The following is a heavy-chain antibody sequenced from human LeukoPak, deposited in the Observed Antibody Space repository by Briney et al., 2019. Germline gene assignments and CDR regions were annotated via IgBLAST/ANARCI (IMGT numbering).Heavy chain of an antibody. CDR3: ARDPNCSSTSCYDI. CDR1: GGSISSGDYY. CDR2: IYYSGST. J-gene: IGHJ3*02. V-gene: IGHV4-30-4*01. D-gene: IGHD2-2*01. Sequence: PSQTLSLTCTVSGGSISSGDYYRSWIRQPPGKGLEWIGYIYYSGSTYYNPSLKSRVTISVDTSKNQFSLKLSSVTAADTAVYYCARDPNCSSTSCYDIWGQGTMVTVSS.